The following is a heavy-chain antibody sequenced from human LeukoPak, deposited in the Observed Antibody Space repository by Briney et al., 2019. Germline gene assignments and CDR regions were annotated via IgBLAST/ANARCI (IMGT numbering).Heavy chain of an antibody. Sequence: AGSLRLSCAASGFRFSYHDMHWVRQATGKGLEFVSSIGAAGAHTFYADSVKGRFTISRDNFQSTMYLQMDGLRPEDSAVYYCARELGGTKTGGFDIWGQGQWSPSLQ. V-gene: IGHV3-64*02. CDR2: IGAAGAHT. J-gene: IGHJ3*02. CDR3: ARELGGTKTGGFDI. D-gene: IGHD1-14*01. CDR1: GFRFSYHD.